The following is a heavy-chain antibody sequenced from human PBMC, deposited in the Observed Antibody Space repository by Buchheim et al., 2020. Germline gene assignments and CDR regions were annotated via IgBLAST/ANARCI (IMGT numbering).Heavy chain of an antibody. CDR1: GFTFSSYW. CDR2: INSDGSRT. Sequence: EVQLVESGGGLVQPGGSLRLSCAASGFTFSSYWMHWVRQAPGKGLVWVSRINSDGSRTSYADSVKGRFTTSRDTAKNTPYLQMNSLRAEDTAVYYCARNRDYGDFTYYYYYGMDVWGQGTT. J-gene: IGHJ6*02. V-gene: IGHV3-74*01. CDR3: ARNRDYGDFTYYYYYGMDV. D-gene: IGHD4-17*01.